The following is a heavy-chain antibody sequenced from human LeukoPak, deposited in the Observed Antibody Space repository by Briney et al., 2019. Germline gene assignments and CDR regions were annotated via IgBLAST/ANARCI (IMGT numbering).Heavy chain of an antibody. D-gene: IGHD3-10*01. CDR1: GFTFSSYE. V-gene: IGHV3-23*01. CDR2: VGGSGRNT. CDR3: AKGGRGLVREYYYYGMDV. J-gene: IGHJ6*02. Sequence: GGSLRLSCAASGFTFSSYEMNWARQAPGKGLEWVSSVGGSGRNTYYADSMKGRFTISRDNSKNTLYLQMNSLRADDTAIYYCAKGGRGLVREYYYYGMDVWGQGTTVTVSS.